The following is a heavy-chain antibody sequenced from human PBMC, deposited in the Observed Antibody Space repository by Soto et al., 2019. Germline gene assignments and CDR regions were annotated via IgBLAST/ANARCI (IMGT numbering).Heavy chain of an antibody. CDR1: GFTFSDYY. CDR2: ISSSSSYT. J-gene: IGHJ4*02. V-gene: IGHV3-11*06. Sequence: PGGSLRLSCAASGFTFSDYYMSWIRQAPGKGLEWVSYISSSSSYTNYADSVKGRFTISRDNAKNSLYLQMNSLRAEDTAVYYCARECGGYSYGYDYWGQGTLVTVSS. D-gene: IGHD5-18*01. CDR3: ARECGGYSYGYDY.